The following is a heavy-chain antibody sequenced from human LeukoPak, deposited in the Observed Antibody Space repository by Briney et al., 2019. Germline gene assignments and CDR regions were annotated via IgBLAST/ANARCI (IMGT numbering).Heavy chain of an antibody. CDR1: GYTFTSYD. Sequence: ASVKVSCKASGYTFTSYDINWVRQATGQGLEWMGWMNPNSGNTGYAQKFQGRVTMTRNTSISTAHMELSSLRSEDTAVYYCARNIVGASAFDYWGQGTLVTVSS. J-gene: IGHJ4*02. V-gene: IGHV1-8*01. CDR2: MNPNSGNT. D-gene: IGHD1-26*01. CDR3: ARNIVGASAFDY.